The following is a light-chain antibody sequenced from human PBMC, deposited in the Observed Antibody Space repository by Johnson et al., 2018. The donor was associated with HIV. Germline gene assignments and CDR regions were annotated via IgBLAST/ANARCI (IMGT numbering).Light chain of an antibody. CDR1: SSNIGNNY. V-gene: IGLV1-51*01. CDR3: GTWDSGLGALYV. Sequence: QSVLTQPPSLSAAPGQTVTISCSGSSSNIGNNYVSWYQQLPGTAPKLLIYDNDKRPSGIPDRFSGSKSGTSATLGITGLQTGDEADYYCGTWDSGLGALYVFVTGTKVPVL. J-gene: IGLJ1*01. CDR2: DND.